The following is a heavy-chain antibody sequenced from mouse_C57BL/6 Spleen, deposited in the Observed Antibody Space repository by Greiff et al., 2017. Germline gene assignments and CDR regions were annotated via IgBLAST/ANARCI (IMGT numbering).Heavy chain of an antibody. V-gene: IGHV1-82*01. CDR3: ARKEGYVWYFDV. CDR1: GYAFSSSW. CDR2: IYPGDGDT. J-gene: IGHJ1*03. Sequence: QVQLQQSGPELVKPGASVKISCKASGYAFSSSWMNWVKQRPGKGLEWIGRIYPGDGDTNYNGKFKGKATLTADKSSSTAYMQLSSLTSEDSAVYFCARKEGYVWYFDVWGTGTTVTVSS. D-gene: IGHD3-2*02.